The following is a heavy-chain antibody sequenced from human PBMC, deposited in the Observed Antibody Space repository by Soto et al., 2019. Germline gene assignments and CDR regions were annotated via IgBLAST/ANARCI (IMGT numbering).Heavy chain of an antibody. D-gene: IGHD2-15*01. CDR2: TRNKANSYTT. J-gene: IGHJ6*03. CDR3: ARELRYCSGGSCYLGYYYYYMDV. Sequence: GGSLRLSCAASGFTFSDHYMDWVRQAPGKGLEWVGRTRNKANSYTTEYAASGKGRFTISRDDSKNSLYLQMNSLKTDDTAVYYCARELRYCSGGSCYLGYYYYYMDVWGKGTTVTVSS. CDR1: GFTFSDHY. V-gene: IGHV3-72*01.